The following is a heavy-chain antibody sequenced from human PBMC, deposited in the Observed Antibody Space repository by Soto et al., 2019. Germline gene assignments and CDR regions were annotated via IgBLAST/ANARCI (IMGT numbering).Heavy chain of an antibody. CDR3: ARDGSPTNYYPSGMDL. CDR1: GDSLSTYY. CDR2: IYYSGST. J-gene: IGHJ6*02. Sequence: QVRLQESGPGLVKPSETLSLTCTVSGDSLSTYYWSWLRQPPGKGLEWIGYIYYSGSTNFNPSLKRRISMSLDTSKNQFSLSLTSVTAADTAVYYCARDGSPTNYYPSGMDLWGQGTTVTVSS. D-gene: IGHD3-10*01. V-gene: IGHV4-59*01.